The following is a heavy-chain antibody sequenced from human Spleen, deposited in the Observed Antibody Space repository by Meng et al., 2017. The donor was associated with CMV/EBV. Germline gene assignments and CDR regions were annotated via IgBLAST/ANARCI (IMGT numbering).Heavy chain of an antibody. CDR1: GSIFSDQY. Sequence: ASVKVSCKASGSIFSDQYIHWVRQARGQGLEWMGWINANNGATHYAQSFQDRLTVTRDTSISTAYMDLKKLRSDDTAVYYCARDETDNWNFFDYWGQGTLVTVSS. CDR2: INANNGAT. D-gene: IGHD1-20*01. V-gene: IGHV1-2*02. CDR3: ARDETDNWNFFDY. J-gene: IGHJ4*02.